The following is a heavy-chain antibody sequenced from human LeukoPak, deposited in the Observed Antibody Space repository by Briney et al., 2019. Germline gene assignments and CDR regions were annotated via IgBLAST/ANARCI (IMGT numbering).Heavy chain of an antibody. Sequence: SETLSLTCDVPGGSFSGYLWSWIRQSPGKGLEGIGEVNYRGSPHYNPSLESRVTISVDTSKNQLSLKLTSVTAADTALYYCSRSGLTGMREYERADYYYYGMDLWGQGTAVTV. CDR3: SRSGLTGMREYERADYYYYGMDL. D-gene: IGHD2-2*01. J-gene: IGHJ6*02. CDR2: VNYRGSP. V-gene: IGHV4-34*01. CDR1: GGSFSGYL.